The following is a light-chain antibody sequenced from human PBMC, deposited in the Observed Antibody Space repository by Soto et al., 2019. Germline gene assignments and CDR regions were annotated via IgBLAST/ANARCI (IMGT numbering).Light chain of an antibody. Sequence: DVEMTQSPSTLPTSIGDRVTINCRASQNVSNWLAWYQQKPGKAPKLLIYKASRLESGVPSRFSASGSRTDFTLTINSLQSDDVATYFCQQYSKESTFGQGTKLEIK. V-gene: IGKV1-5*03. CDR3: QQYSKEST. J-gene: IGKJ2*01. CDR2: KAS. CDR1: QNVSNW.